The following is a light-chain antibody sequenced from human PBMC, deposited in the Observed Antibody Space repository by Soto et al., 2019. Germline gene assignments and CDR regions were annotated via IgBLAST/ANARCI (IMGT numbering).Light chain of an antibody. Sequence: QSALTQPRSVSGSPGQSVAISCTGTSGDVGGYNYVSWYQQHPAKAPKLLIYDVTKRPSGVPDRFSGSKSGNTASLIISGLQPQDEADYYCCSYAGTYTLYVFGTGTKLTVL. CDR2: DVT. CDR1: SGDVGGYNY. V-gene: IGLV2-11*01. J-gene: IGLJ1*01. CDR3: CSYAGTYTLYV.